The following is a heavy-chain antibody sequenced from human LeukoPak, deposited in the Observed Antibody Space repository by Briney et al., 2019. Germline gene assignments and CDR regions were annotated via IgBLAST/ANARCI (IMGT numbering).Heavy chain of an antibody. Sequence: PGGSLRLSCAASGFTFSSYSMNWVSQAPGKGLEWVSAISSSSSYIYYADSVKGRFTISRDNAKNSLYLQMDSLRAEDTAVYYCARAFHYYDSSGYPPTDWGQGTLVTVSS. J-gene: IGHJ4*02. CDR2: ISSSSSYI. CDR3: ARAFHYYDSSGYPPTD. CDR1: GFTFSSYS. V-gene: IGHV3-21*01. D-gene: IGHD3-22*01.